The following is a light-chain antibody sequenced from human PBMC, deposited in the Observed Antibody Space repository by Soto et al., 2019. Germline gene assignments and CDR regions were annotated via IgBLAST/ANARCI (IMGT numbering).Light chain of an antibody. J-gene: IGKJ5*01. Sequence: DIQMTQSPSSVSASVGDRVTISCRVSQDISNWLAWYQQKPGEALKFLIYAASNLQSGVPSKFSVSGSGTDFTLTISSLQPKDFAVYYCQQARRFPITFGQGTRLEIK. CDR2: AAS. CDR1: QDISNW. CDR3: QQARRFPIT. V-gene: IGKV1-12*01.